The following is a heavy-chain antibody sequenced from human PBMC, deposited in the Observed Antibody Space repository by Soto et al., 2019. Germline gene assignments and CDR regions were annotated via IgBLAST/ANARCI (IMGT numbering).Heavy chain of an antibody. V-gene: IGHV4-59*01. CDR1: GDSISAYS. Sequence: QLQLQVSAPGLVKPSETLSLTCTVSGDSISAYSWSWVRQPPGKGLEWIGNIHYNGNTKYNPSLKSRVTMSVDTSKNQFSLKLISVTAADTAKYFCAREGNLGRWLQPLDFWGQGTLVTVSS. J-gene: IGHJ4*02. CDR3: AREGNLGRWLQPLDF. D-gene: IGHD5-12*01. CDR2: IHYNGNT.